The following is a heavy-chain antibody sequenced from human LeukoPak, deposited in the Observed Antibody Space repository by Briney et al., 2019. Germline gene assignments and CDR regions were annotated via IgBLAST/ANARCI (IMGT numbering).Heavy chain of an antibody. CDR2: IRYDGSNK. CDR3: AKEGGNNNYYYYYMDV. CDR1: GFTFSSYV. D-gene: IGHD1-26*01. V-gene: IGHV3-30*02. J-gene: IGHJ6*03. Sequence: GGSLRLSCAASGFTFSSYVMHWVRQAPGKGLEWVAFIRYDGSNKYYADSVKGRFTISRDNSRNTLYLQMNSLRAEDTAVYYCAKEGGNNNYYYYYMDVWGRGTTVTVSS.